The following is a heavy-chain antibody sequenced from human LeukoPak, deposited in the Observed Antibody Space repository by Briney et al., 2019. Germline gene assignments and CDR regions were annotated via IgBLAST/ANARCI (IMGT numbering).Heavy chain of an antibody. V-gene: IGHV3-7*01. CDR2: IKHDGSEK. CDR1: GFKFSNYW. CDR3: ASLDSGGYVFDY. J-gene: IGHJ4*02. D-gene: IGHD3-10*01. Sequence: GGSLRLSCAGSGFKFSNYWMSWVRQAPGKGLEWVANIKHDGSEKYYVDSAKGRFTISRDNAKNSLYLQMSSLRAEDTAVYYCASLDSGGYVFDYWGQGTLVTVSS.